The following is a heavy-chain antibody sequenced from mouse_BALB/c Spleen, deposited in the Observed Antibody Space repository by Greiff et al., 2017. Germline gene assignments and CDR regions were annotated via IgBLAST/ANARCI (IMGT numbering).Heavy chain of an antibody. CDR2: IWAGGST. CDR1: GFSLTSYG. CDR3: ARDLFDGYYGYFDV. Sequence: VMLVESGPGLVAPSQSLSITCTVSGFSLTSYGVHWVRQPPGKGLEWLGVIWAGGSTNYNSALMSRLSISKDNSKSQVFLKMNSLQTDDTAMYYCARDLFDGYYGYFDVWGAGTTVTVSS. D-gene: IGHD2-3*01. J-gene: IGHJ1*01. V-gene: IGHV2-9*02.